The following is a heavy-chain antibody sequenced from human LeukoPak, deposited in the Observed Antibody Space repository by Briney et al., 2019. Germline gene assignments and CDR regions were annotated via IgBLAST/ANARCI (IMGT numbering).Heavy chain of an antibody. V-gene: IGHV4-59*08. Sequence: SETLSLTCTVSGHSINRHYRSWIRPTPGKGLEWIGYVSYRGRTNYNPSPESRVTISVDMSNNQFSLRLSSLHAADTGVYYCATNAGPAALDAIDIWGQGTIVIVSS. CDR1: GHSINRHY. CDR3: ATNAGPAALDAIDI. CDR2: VSYRGRT. J-gene: IGHJ3*02. D-gene: IGHD2-2*01.